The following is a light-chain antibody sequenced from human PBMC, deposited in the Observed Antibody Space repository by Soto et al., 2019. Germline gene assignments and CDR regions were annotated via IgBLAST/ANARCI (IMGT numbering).Light chain of an antibody. V-gene: IGKV3-15*01. CDR1: PSIRIN. CDR3: QQYNSGRQIT. J-gene: IGKJ5*01. Sequence: EIVMTQSPANLSVSPGERATLSFRASPSIRINVGWYQQRPGQAPRLLIYGASTRATGIPARFSGSGSGTEFTLNISRLDSEDSAVYYCQQYNSGRQITFGQGTRLEIK. CDR2: GAS.